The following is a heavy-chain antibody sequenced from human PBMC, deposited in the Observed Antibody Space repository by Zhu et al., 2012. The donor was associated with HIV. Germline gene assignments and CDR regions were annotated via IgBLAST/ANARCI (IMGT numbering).Heavy chain of an antibody. CDR1: GGTISSSSSF. Sequence: QVQLHESGPRLVKPSETLSLTCTVSGGTISSSSSFWAWIRQTPGKGLEWIGSIYYGGSTHYNPSLKSRLTISVDTSKNQFSLKLSSVTAADTALYYCANTRTSGWYSYAFHVWGQGTMVTVSS. CDR2: IYYGGST. CDR3: ANTRTSGWYSYAFHV. V-gene: IGHV4-39*01. J-gene: IGHJ3*01. D-gene: IGHD6-19*01.